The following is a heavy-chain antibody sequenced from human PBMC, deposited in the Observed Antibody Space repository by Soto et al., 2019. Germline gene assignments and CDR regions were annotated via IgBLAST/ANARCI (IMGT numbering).Heavy chain of an antibody. V-gene: IGHV3-30*18. CDR3: AKALITMIVVASEY. D-gene: IGHD3-22*01. J-gene: IGHJ4*02. CDR1: GFTFSSYT. CDR2: ISCDGSKK. Sequence: QVQLVESGGGVVQPGRSLRLSCVASGFTFSSYTMHWVRQAPGKGLEWVAVISCDGSKKYYADSVKGRLTISRDNSKSPLYLHMNSLRAEDTAVYYCAKALITMIVVASEYWGQGTVVTVS.